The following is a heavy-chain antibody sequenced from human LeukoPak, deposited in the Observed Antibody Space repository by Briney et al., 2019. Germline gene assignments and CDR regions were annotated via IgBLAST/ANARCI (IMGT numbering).Heavy chain of an antibody. V-gene: IGHV3-23*01. Sequence: GGSLRLSCAASGFTFSSYAMSWVRQAPGKGLEWVSSVSGGGTNTYYADSVKGRFTISRDNSKNTLYLQLNSLRAEDTAVYYCAKRSATSAWYEPFGYWGQGTLVTVSS. J-gene: IGHJ4*02. D-gene: IGHD6-19*01. CDR3: AKRSATSAWYEPFGY. CDR1: GFTFSSYA. CDR2: VSGGGTNT.